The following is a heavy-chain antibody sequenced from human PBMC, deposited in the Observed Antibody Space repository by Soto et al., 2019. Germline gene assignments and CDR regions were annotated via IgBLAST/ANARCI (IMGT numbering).Heavy chain of an antibody. CDR2: INSDGSST. D-gene: IGHD3-10*01. V-gene: IGHV3-74*01. CDR1: GLTFSSYW. Sequence: GGSLRLSCAASGLTFSSYWMHWVRQAPGKGLVWVSRINSDGSSTSYADSVKGRFTISRDNAKNTLYLQMNSLRAEDTAVYYCARVRGVITTTNWFDPWGQGTLVTVSS. J-gene: IGHJ5*02. CDR3: ARVRGVITTTNWFDP.